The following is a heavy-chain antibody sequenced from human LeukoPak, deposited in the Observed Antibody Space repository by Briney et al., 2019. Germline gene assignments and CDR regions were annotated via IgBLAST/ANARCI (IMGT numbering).Heavy chain of an antibody. CDR2: IYYSGST. V-gene: IGHV4-31*03. CDR3: AAEPGIAAAGTSNKWEETGY. J-gene: IGHJ4*02. CDR1: GGPISSGGYY. D-gene: IGHD6-13*01. Sequence: SETLSLTCTVSGGPISSGGYYWSWIRQHPGKGLEWIGYIYYSGSTYYNPSLKSRVTISVDTSKNQFSLKLSSVTAADTAVYYCAAEPGIAAAGTSNKWEETGYWGQGTLVTVSS.